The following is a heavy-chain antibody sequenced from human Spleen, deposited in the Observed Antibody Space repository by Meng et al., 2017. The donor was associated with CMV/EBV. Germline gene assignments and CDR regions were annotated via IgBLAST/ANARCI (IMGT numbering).Heavy chain of an antibody. CDR3: ARINYGNYGHFDY. D-gene: IGHD4-11*01. Sequence: SETLSLTCAVYGGSFSGYYWSWIRQPPGKGLEWIGEINHSGSTNYNPSLKSRVTISVDTSKNQFSLKLSSVTAADTAMYYCARINYGNYGHFDYWGQGTLVTVSS. J-gene: IGHJ4*02. V-gene: IGHV4-34*01. CDR1: GGSFSGYY. CDR2: INHSGST.